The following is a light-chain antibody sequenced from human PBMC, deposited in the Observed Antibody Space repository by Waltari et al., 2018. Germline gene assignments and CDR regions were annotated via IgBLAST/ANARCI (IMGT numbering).Light chain of an antibody. V-gene: IGKV3-11*01. CDR1: QSVLLY. J-gene: IGKJ3*01. CDR3: QQRSNWVFT. Sequence: EIVLTQSPATLSLSPGERATLSCRASQSVLLYFTWYQPKPGQAPRLLIYDASNRATGIPARFSGSGSGTDFTLTISSLEPEDFAVYYCQQRSNWVFTLGPGTKVDIK. CDR2: DAS.